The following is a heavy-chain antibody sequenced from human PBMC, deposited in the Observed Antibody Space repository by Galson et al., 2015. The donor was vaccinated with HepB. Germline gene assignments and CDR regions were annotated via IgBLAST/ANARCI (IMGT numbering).Heavy chain of an antibody. V-gene: IGHV3-30*18. CDR3: AKDRITGTIDY. J-gene: IGHJ4*02. D-gene: IGHD1-7*01. CDR2: ISYDGSNK. Sequence: SLRLSCAASGFTFSSYGMHWVRQAPGKGLEWVAVISYDGSNKYYADSVKGRFTISRDNSKNTLYLQMNSLRAEDTAVYYCAKDRITGTIDYWGQGTLVTVSS. CDR1: GFTFSSYG.